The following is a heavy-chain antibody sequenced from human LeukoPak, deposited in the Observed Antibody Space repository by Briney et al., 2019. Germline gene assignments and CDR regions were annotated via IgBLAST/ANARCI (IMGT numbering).Heavy chain of an antibody. V-gene: IGHV4-4*07. Sequence: PSETLSLTCTVSGGSMNQYYWSWIRQPAGKGLEWIGRIYSTGTTYYKPSLKSRVTMSVDTSHNQFFLKLNSVTAADTAVYYCAREIAATQFDYWGQGTLVTVSS. J-gene: IGHJ4*02. CDR1: GGSMNQYY. D-gene: IGHD6-13*01. CDR3: AREIAATQFDY. CDR2: IYSTGTT.